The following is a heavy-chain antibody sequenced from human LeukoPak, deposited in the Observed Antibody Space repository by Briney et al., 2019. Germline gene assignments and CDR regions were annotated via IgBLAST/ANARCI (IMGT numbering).Heavy chain of an antibody. CDR3: ASLEMATDY. CDR1: AYSFTSYW. V-gene: IGHV5-10-1*01. D-gene: IGHD5-24*01. J-gene: IGHJ4*02. CDR2: IDPSDSYT. Sequence: GESLKISCKGSAYSFTSYWISWVRQMPGKGLEWMGRIDPSDSYTNYSPSFQGRVTISADKSISIAYLQWASLKASDTAMYYCASLEMATDYWGQGTLVTVSS.